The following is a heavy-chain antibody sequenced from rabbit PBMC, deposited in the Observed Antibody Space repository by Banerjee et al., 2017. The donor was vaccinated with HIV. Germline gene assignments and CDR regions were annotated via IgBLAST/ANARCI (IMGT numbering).Heavy chain of an antibody. CDR2: IDTNTGKT. V-gene: IGHV1S45*01. Sequence: QQQLEESGGGLVKPGGSLTLSCKASGFDFSSYYMSWVRQAPGKGLEWIGFIDTNTGKTFYASWAKGRFTISKTSSTTVTLQMTSLTAADTATYFCARDLAGVIGWNFNLWGPGTLVTVS. J-gene: IGHJ4*01. CDR3: ARDLAGVIGWNFNL. CDR1: GFDFSSYYM. D-gene: IGHD4-1*01.